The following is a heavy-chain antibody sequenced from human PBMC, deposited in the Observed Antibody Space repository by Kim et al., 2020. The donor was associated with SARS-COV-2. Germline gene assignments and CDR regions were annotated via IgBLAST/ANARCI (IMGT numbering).Heavy chain of an antibody. CDR1: GFTLSLYS. J-gene: IGHJ3*02. D-gene: IGHD3-3*01. CDR3: VRENFWAFDI. CDR2: ISGSGTIT. Sequence: AGSLRLSCATSGFTLSLYSMNWVRQSPGKGLEWVSHISGSGTITKHADSVRGRFTISRDNAKNSLFLQMNGLRAEDTAVYYCVRENFWAFDIWGQGTMVTVSS. V-gene: IGHV3-48*04.